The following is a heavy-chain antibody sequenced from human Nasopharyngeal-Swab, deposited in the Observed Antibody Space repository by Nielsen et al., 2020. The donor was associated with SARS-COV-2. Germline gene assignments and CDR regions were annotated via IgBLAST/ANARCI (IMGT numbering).Heavy chain of an antibody. CDR1: AFTPSDHY. CDR3: ATRPDSSWHPYCFDY. J-gene: IGHJ4*02. Sequence: GESLNISCAASAFTPSDHYMDWVRQAPGKGLEWVSTISGGGGSTYYADSVTGRFTISKDNSETMLYLQINSLRAEDTAVYYCATRPDSSWHPYCFDYWGRGTLVTVSS. CDR2: ISGGGGST. D-gene: IGHD6-13*01. V-gene: IGHV3-23*01.